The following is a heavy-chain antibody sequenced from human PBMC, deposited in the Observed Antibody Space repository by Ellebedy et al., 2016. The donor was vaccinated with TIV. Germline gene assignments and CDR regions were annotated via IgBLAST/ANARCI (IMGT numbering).Heavy chain of an antibody. CDR2: ISAYNGNT. CDR3: GLWSGYHDAFDI. D-gene: IGHD3-3*01. V-gene: IGHV1-18*03. J-gene: IGHJ3*02. CDR1: GYTFTSYG. Sequence: ASVKVSXKASGYTFTSYGISWVRQAPGQGLEWMGWISAYNGNTNYAQKLQGRVTMTTDTSTSTAYMELRSLRSDDMAVYYCGLWSGYHDAFDIWGQGTMVTVSS.